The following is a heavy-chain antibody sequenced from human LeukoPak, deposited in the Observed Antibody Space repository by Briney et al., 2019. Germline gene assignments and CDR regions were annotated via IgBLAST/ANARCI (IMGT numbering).Heavy chain of an antibody. D-gene: IGHD2-15*01. Sequence: SETLSLTCTVSGGSISSYYWSWIRQPPGKGLEWIGYIYYSGSTNYNPSLKSRATISVDTSKNQFSLKLSSVTAADTAVYYCARDSSGYCSGGSCLQNWFDPWGQGTLVTVSS. CDR3: ARDSSGYCSGGSCLQNWFDP. CDR2: IYYSGST. V-gene: IGHV4-59*01. J-gene: IGHJ5*02. CDR1: GGSISSYY.